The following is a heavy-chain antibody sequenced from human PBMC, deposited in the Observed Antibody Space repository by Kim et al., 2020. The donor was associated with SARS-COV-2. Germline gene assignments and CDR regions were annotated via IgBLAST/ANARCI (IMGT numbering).Heavy chain of an antibody. V-gene: IGHV1-46*01. Sequence: AQKFQGRVTMTRDTSTSTVYMELSSLRSEDTAVYYCARDVLHYYYGMDVWGQGTTVTVSS. CDR3: ARDVLHYYYGMDV. J-gene: IGHJ6*02. D-gene: IGHD3-10*01.